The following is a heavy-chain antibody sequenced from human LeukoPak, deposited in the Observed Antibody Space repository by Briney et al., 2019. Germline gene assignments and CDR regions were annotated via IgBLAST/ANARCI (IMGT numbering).Heavy chain of an antibody. CDR2: IRSKAYGGTT. J-gene: IGHJ5*02. CDR3: TTDSLIYYFDSRGYHR. CDR1: GFTFGDYS. V-gene: IGHV3-49*04. D-gene: IGHD3-22*01. Sequence: GGSLRLSCTASGFTFGDYSMNWVRQAPGKGLEWVGFIRSKAYGGTTEYAASVKGRFTISRDDSKSIVYLQMNSLKTEDTALYYCTTDSLIYYFDSRGYHRWGQGTLVTVSS.